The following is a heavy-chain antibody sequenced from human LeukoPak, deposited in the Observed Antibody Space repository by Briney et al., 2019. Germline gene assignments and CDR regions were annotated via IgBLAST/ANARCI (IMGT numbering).Heavy chain of an antibody. CDR1: GFSLSTSGVG. V-gene: IGHV2-5*01. CDR3: AHTEWPDLVTVRGGFDY. CDR2: IYWNDDK. J-gene: IGHJ4*02. D-gene: IGHD3-3*01. Sequence: SGPTLVNPPQTLTLTCTFSGFSLSTSGVGVGWIRQPPGKALEWLALIYWNDDKRYSPSLKSRLTITKDTSKNQVVLTMTNMDPVDTATYYCAHTEWPDLVTVRGGFDYWGQGTLVTVSS.